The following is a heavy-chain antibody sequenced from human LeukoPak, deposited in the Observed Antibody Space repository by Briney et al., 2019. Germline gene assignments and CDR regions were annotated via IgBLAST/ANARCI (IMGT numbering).Heavy chain of an antibody. D-gene: IGHD2-2*01. CDR3: ARAGAVVAPAAMYYGMDV. Sequence: SVKVSCKASGGTFSSYAISWVRQAPGQGLEWMGGIIPIFGTANYAQKFQGRVTITADESTSTAYMELSSLRSEDTAVYYCARAGAVVAPAAMYYGMDVWGQGTTVTVSS. CDR1: GGTFSSYA. J-gene: IGHJ6*02. CDR2: IIPIFGTA. V-gene: IGHV1-69*13.